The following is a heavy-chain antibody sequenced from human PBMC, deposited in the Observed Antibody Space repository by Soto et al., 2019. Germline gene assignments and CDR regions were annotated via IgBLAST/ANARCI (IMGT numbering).Heavy chain of an antibody. Sequence: QVQLVESGGGVVQPGRSLRLSCAASGFTFSSYGRHWVRQAPGKGLEWVAVISYDGRSKYYADSVQGRFTISRDNSKNTLDLQRTSLRAEDTAVYYCAKARYYYALWAAFDIWGQGTMVSVSP. J-gene: IGHJ3*02. CDR3: AKARYYYALWAAFDI. D-gene: IGHD3-10*01. V-gene: IGHV3-30*18. CDR2: ISYDGRSK. CDR1: GFTFSSYG.